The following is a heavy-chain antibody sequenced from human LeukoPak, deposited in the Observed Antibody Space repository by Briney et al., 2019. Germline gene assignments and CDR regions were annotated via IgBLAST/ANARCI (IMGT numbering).Heavy chain of an antibody. CDR2: FDPDDGET. Sequence: ASVKVSCKVSGYTLTELLIHWVRQAPGKRLEWVGGFDPDDGETVYAQMFQGRVTMTEDTSSNTASMELSSLRSEDTAVYYCATGTSGSYYVGIVRPIDYWGQGTLVTVSS. D-gene: IGHD1-26*01. V-gene: IGHV1-24*01. J-gene: IGHJ4*02. CDR1: GYTLTELL. CDR3: ATGTSGSYYVGIVRPIDY.